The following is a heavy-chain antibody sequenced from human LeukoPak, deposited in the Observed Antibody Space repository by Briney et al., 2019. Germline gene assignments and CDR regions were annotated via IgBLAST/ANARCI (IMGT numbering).Heavy chain of an antibody. CDR2: IIDSGNSI. Sequence: GGSLRLSCAASGFAFSSCAMSWVRQAPGKGLEWVSTIIDSGNSIYYADSAEGRFTISRDNSKNTLYLQMNSLRAGDTAVYYCAKDPIFSGSYGVFDYWGLGTLVTVSS. CDR1: GFAFSSCA. CDR3: AKDPIFSGSYGVFDY. J-gene: IGHJ4*02. V-gene: IGHV3-23*01. D-gene: IGHD1-26*01.